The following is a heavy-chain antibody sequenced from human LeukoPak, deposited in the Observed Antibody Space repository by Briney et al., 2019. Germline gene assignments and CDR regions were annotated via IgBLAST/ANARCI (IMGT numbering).Heavy chain of an antibody. J-gene: IGHJ4*02. CDR3: ARGRDRGASTPFDY. Sequence: ASVKVSCKASGYTFTGYYMHWVRQAPGQGPEWMGWINSNSGATNYAQKFQGRVTMTRDTSISTVYMELSSLRSDDTAVYYCARGRDRGASTPFDYWGQGTLVTVSS. D-gene: IGHD1-26*01. CDR1: GYTFTGYY. V-gene: IGHV1-2*02. CDR2: INSNSGAT.